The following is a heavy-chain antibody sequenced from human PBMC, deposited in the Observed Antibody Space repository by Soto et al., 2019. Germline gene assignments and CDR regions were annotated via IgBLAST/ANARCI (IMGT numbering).Heavy chain of an antibody. D-gene: IGHD4-17*01. Sequence: GGSLRLSCAASGFTFSNYAMTWVRQAPGKGLEWVSGLNGSGGSTSSADSVKGRFAISRDNSKNTLYLQMNSLRAEDTAVYYCARGMTTVTTAQAVWGQGTLVTVSS. CDR2: LNGSGGST. J-gene: IGHJ4*02. CDR3: ARGMTTVTTAQAV. V-gene: IGHV3-23*01. CDR1: GFTFSNYA.